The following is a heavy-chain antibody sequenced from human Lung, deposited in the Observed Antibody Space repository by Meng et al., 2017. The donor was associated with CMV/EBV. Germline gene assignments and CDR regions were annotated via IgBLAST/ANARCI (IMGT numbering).Heavy chain of an antibody. V-gene: IGHV3-21*06. J-gene: IGHJ6*02. Sequence: SCAASGFTFSSYTLNWVRQPPGEGLEWVSSISSSGSYIYYAASVKGRFTISRVNAENSLYLQMSGLRAGDTAVYFCARDYGSRGMDVWGQGTTVTVSS. CDR2: ISSSGSYI. CDR1: GFTFSSYT. D-gene: IGHD3-10*01. CDR3: ARDYGSRGMDV.